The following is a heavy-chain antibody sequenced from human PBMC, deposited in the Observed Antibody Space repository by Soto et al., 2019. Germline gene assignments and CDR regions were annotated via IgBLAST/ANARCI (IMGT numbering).Heavy chain of an antibody. V-gene: IGHV4-59*01. CDR2: IYYSGST. CDR1: GGSISSYY. Sequence: PSETLSLTCTVSGGSISSYYWSWIRQPPGKGLEWIGYIYYSGSTNYNPSLKSRVTISVDTSKNQFSLKLSSVTAADTAVYYCARGITGHYYDSSGYYYGPGAFDIWGQGTMVTVSS. CDR3: ARGITGHYYDSSGYYYGPGAFDI. D-gene: IGHD3-22*01. J-gene: IGHJ3*02.